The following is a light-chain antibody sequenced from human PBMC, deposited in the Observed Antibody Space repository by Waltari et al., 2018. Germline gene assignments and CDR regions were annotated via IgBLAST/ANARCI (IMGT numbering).Light chain of an antibody. CDR3: AAWDDSLNGRV. CDR2: ANY. V-gene: IGLV1-44*01. CDR1: SSNIGINT. Sequence: QSVLTQPPSASGAPGQTVTISCSGSSSNIGINTVTWYQQIPGTAPKLLIYANYHRPSGVPDRFSGSKSDTSASLAISGLQSEDEADYFCAAWDDSLNGRVFGGGTKLTVL. J-gene: IGLJ3*02.